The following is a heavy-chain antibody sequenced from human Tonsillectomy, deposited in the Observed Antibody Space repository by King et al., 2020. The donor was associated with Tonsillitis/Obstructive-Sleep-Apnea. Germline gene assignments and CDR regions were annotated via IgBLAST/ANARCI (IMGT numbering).Heavy chain of an antibody. V-gene: IGHV3-11*06. Sequence: VQLVESGGGLVKPGGSLRLSCAASGFTFSDYYMTWIRQAPGKGLEWVSYISSSSSYTNYADSVKGRFTISRDNAKNSLYLQMNSLRAEDTAVYYCAREKDWNRYYGMDVWGQGTTVTVSS. CDR1: GFTFSDYY. D-gene: IGHD1/OR15-1a*01. CDR2: ISSSSSYT. CDR3: AREKDWNRYYGMDV. J-gene: IGHJ6*02.